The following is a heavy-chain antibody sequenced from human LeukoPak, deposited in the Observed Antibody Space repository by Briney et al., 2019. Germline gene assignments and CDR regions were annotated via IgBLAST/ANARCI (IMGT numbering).Heavy chain of an antibody. Sequence: GGSLRLSCAASGFTFDDYTMHWVRQAPGKGLEWVSLISWDGGSTYYADSVKGRFTISRDNSKNSLYLQMNSLRTEDTALYYCAKGGDDPLDYWGQGTLVTVSS. D-gene: IGHD1-26*01. CDR1: GFTFDDYT. V-gene: IGHV3-43*01. CDR2: ISWDGGST. J-gene: IGHJ4*02. CDR3: AKGGDDPLDY.